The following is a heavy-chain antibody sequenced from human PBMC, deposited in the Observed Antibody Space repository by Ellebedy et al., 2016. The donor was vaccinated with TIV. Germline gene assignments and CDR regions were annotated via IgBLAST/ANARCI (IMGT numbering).Heavy chain of an antibody. CDR2: ISYDGSNK. CDR1: GFTFSSYA. J-gene: IGHJ4*02. D-gene: IGHD6-19*01. V-gene: IGHV3-30*04. Sequence: GGSLRLSXAASGFTFSSYAMHWVRQAPGKGLEWVAVISYDGSNKYYADSVKGRFTISRDNSKNTLYLQMNSLRAEDTAVYYCARGGAVAPKYYFDYWGQGTLVTVSS. CDR3: ARGGAVAPKYYFDY.